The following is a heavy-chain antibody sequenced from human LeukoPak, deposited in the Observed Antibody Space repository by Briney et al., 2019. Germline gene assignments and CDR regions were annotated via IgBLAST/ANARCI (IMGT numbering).Heavy chain of an antibody. CDR3: GKHDSSSDY. V-gene: IGHV3-30*02. CDR1: GFTVSSNY. J-gene: IGHJ4*02. CDR2: IRSDGSDK. Sequence: PGGSLRLSCAASGFTVSSNYMNWVRQAPGKGLEWVAFIRSDGSDKSYAGSVMGRFTISRDNSKNTLYLQMNTLRAEDTAVYYCGKHDSSSDYWGQGTLVTVSS. D-gene: IGHD3-22*01.